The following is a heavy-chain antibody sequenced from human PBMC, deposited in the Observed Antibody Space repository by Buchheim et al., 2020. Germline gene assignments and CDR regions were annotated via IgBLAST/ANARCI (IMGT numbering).Heavy chain of an antibody. CDR1: GFTFSSYW. CDR2: IMQDGSEK. J-gene: IGHJ6*02. Sequence: EVQLVESGGGLVQPGGSLRLSCAASGFTFSSYWMSWVRQAPGKGLEWVANIMQDGSEKYYVDSVKGRFTISRDNAKNSLYLQMNSLRAEDTAVYYCARDRGSSSDPHYYYYGMDVWGQGTT. V-gene: IGHV3-7*01. CDR3: ARDRGSSSDPHYYYYGMDV. D-gene: IGHD6-6*01.